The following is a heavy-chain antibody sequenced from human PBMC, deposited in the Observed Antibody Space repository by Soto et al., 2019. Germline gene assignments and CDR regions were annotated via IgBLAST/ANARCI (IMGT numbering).Heavy chain of an antibody. D-gene: IGHD3-10*01. V-gene: IGHV3-33*01. CDR1: GFTFSSYG. J-gene: IGHJ5*02. Sequence: PGESLKISCAASGFTFSSYGMHWVRQAPGKGLDWVAVIWYDGSNKYYADSVKGRFTISRDNSKNTLYLQMNSLRAEDTAVYYCAITLGELSPLARFDPWGQGTLVTVSS. CDR2: IWYDGSNK. CDR3: AITLGELSPLARFDP.